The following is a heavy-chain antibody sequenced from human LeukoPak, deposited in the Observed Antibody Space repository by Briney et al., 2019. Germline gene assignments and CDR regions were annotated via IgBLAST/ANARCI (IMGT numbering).Heavy chain of an antibody. CDR1: GFTFVSYA. V-gene: IGHV3-21*01. D-gene: IGHD2-15*01. J-gene: IGHJ4*02. CDR2: ISGSGSDT. CDR3: ARDLVAAGTFVY. Sequence: PGGSLMLSCAASGFTFVSYAMSWVRQVPGKGLEWVSAISGSGSDTYYADSVKGRFTISRDNAKNSLYLQMNSLRDEDTAVYYCARDLVAAGTFVYWGQGTLVTVSS.